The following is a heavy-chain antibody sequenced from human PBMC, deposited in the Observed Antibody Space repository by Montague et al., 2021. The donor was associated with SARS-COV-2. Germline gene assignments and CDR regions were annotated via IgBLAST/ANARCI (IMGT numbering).Heavy chain of an antibody. Sequence: SVKVSCKASGYTFTSYAMHWVRQAPGQRLEWMGWINAGNGNTKYPQKFQGRVTITRDTSASTAYMELSSLRSEDTAVYYCARDLYYYDSSGYYGLEGYFDYWGQGTLVTVSS. CDR2: INAGNGNT. V-gene: IGHV1-3*01. J-gene: IGHJ4*02. D-gene: IGHD3-22*01. CDR3: ARDLYYYDSSGYYGLEGYFDY. CDR1: GYTFTSYA.